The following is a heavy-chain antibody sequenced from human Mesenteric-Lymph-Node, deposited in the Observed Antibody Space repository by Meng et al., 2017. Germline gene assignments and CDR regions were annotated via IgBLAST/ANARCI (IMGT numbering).Heavy chain of an antibody. CDR1: GFTFSNYW. CDR3: ARESMTTVTPDAFDI. V-gene: IGHV3-30*03. J-gene: IGHJ3*02. CDR2: ISYDGRDK. Sequence: GGSLRLSCVASGFTFSNYWMSWVRQAPGKGLECVAVISYDGRDKYYADSVKGRFTISRDNSKSTLYLQMNSLRAEDTAVYYCARESMTTVTPDAFDIWGQGTMVTVSS. D-gene: IGHD4-17*01.